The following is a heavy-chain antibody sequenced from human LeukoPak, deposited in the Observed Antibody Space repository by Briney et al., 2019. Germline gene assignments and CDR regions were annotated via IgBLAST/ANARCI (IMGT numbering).Heavy chain of an antibody. Sequence: PGGSLRLSCAASGFTFDDYGMRGVRHARGKGLEWVSGITWNGNNTVYADSVKARFTISRDNAKSSLYLQMNILRAEDTAFYYCTRGMAIAARLFDYWGQGTLVTVSS. D-gene: IGHD6-6*01. CDR2: ITWNGNNT. V-gene: IGHV3-20*04. CDR3: TRGMAIAARLFDY. J-gene: IGHJ4*02. CDR1: GFTFDDYG.